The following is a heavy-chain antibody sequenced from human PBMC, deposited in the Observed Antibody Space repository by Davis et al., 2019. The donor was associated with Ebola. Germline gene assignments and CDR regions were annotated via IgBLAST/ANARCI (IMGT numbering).Heavy chain of an antibody. Sequence: SGPTLVKPTQTLTLTCTFSGFSLSTSGMCVSWIRQPPGKALEWLALIDWDDDKYYSTSLKTRLTISKDTSKNQVVLTMTNMDPVDTATYYCARIRGEITIFGVVPTEGFDPWGQGTLVTVSS. CDR1: GFSLSTSGMC. V-gene: IGHV2-70*01. D-gene: IGHD3-3*01. CDR2: IDWDDDK. CDR3: ARIRGEITIFGVVPTEGFDP. J-gene: IGHJ5*02.